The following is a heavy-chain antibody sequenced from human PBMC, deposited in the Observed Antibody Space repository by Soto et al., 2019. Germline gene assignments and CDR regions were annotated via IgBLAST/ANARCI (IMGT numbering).Heavy chain of an antibody. D-gene: IGHD4-17*01. CDR2: ISYDGSNK. J-gene: IGHJ4*02. CDR1: GFTFSSYG. V-gene: IGHV3-30*03. Sequence: QVQLVESGGGVVQPGRSLRLSCAASGFTFSSYGMHWVRQAPGKGLEWVAVISYDGSNKYYADSVKGRFTISRDNSKNTLYLQMTSLRAEDTAVYYCASDDYGGNAGDYWGQGTLVTVS. CDR3: ASDDYGGNAGDY.